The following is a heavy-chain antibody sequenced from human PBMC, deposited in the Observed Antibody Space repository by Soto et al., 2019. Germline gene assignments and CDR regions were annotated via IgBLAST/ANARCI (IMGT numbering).Heavy chain of an antibody. Sequence: QVQLQESGPGLVKPSQTLSLTCTVSGGPISSGDYYWSWIRQPPAKGLEWIGYILYNGTTNYNPSLERRLTLSVDTSTNQFSLKLTSVTAADTAVYYCARNGALDYWGRGTLVTVSS. CDR1: GGPISSGDYY. V-gene: IGHV4-30-4*01. CDR3: ARNGALDY. D-gene: IGHD2-8*01. J-gene: IGHJ4*02. CDR2: ILYNGTT.